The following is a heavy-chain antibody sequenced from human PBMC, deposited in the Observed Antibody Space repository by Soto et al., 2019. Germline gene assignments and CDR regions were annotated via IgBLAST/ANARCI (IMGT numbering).Heavy chain of an antibody. J-gene: IGHJ6*01. V-gene: IGHV1-69*01. CDR3: ASNGTYSTELSHYTGIDV. CDR2: IVPMLGTP. Sequence: QAQLVQSGAEVKEPGSSVRVSCKASGGTFSNFIMNWVRQTPGQGLEWMGGIVPMLGTPTYAEKFKGRVTISATGSTSTAYMELTSLRSEDTAVYYCASNGTYSTELSHYTGIDVWGQGTLVTVS. D-gene: IGHD6-13*01. CDR1: GGTFSNFI.